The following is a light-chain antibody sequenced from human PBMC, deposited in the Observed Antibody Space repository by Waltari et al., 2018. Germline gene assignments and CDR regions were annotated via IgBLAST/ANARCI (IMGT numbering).Light chain of an antibody. CDR2: DAS. CDR1: SSDVGVYNY. CDR3: CSYAGSYTFEV. Sequence: QSALTQPRSVSGSPGQSVTISCPGTSSDVGVYNYVSWYQQHPGKAPKLMIYDASKRPSGVPDRFSGSKSGNTASLTISGLQAEDEADYYCCSYAGSYTFEVFGGGTKLTVL. V-gene: IGLV2-11*01. J-gene: IGLJ2*01.